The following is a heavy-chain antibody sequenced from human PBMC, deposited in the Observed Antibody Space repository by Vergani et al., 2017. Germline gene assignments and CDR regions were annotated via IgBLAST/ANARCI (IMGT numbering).Heavy chain of an antibody. V-gene: IGHV4-59*01. Sequence: QVQLQESGPGLVKPSETLSLTCTVPGGSISSYYWSWIRQPPGKGLEWIGYIYYSGSTNYNPSLKSPVTISVDTSKNQFSLKLSTVTAADTAVYYCARGARYSGYSYGLWGQGTLVTVSS. CDR3: ARGARYSGYSYGL. CDR2: IYYSGST. D-gene: IGHD5-18*01. CDR1: GGSISSYY. J-gene: IGHJ4*02.